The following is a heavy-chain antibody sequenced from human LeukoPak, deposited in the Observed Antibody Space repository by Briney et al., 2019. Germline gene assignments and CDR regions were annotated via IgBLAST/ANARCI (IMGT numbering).Heavy chain of an antibody. CDR2: INTNTGNP. D-gene: IGHD3-22*01. J-gene: IGHJ4*02. CDR3: ARGGQGYYYDSSGLY. V-gene: IGHV7-4-1*02. CDR1: GYTFTSYA. Sequence: ASVKVSCKASGYTFTSYAMNWVRQAPGQGLEWMGWINTNTGNPTYAQGFTGRFVFSLDTSVSTAYLQISSLKAEDTAVYYCARGGQGYYYDSSGLYWGQGTLVTVSS.